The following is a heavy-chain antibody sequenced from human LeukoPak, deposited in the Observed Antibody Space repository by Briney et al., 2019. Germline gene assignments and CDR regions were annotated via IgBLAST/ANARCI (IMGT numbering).Heavy chain of an antibody. CDR2: IYPGDSDT. CDR3: ASAIAAAGQIGTFDY. Sequence: GESLKISCKGSGYSFTSYWIGWVRQMPGKGLEWMGIIYPGDSDTRYSPSFQGQVTISADKSISTAYLQWSSLKASDTAMYYCASAIAAAGQIGTFDYWGQGTLVTVSS. V-gene: IGHV5-51*01. CDR1: GYSFTSYW. D-gene: IGHD6-13*01. J-gene: IGHJ4*02.